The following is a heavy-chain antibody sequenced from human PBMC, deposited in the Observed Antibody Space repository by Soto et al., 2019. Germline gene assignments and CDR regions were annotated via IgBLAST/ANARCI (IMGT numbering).Heavy chain of an antibody. CDR1: GGSISSYY. J-gene: IGHJ4*02. D-gene: IGHD4-17*01. Sequence: QVQLQESGPGLVKPSETLSLTCTVSGGSISSYYWSWIRQPPGKGLEWIGYIYYSGSTNYNPSLKSRVTLSVDTSKTQFSLKLSSVTAADTAVSYCARHTTVTSFDYWGQGTLVTVSS. V-gene: IGHV4-59*01. CDR3: ARHTTVTSFDY. CDR2: IYYSGST.